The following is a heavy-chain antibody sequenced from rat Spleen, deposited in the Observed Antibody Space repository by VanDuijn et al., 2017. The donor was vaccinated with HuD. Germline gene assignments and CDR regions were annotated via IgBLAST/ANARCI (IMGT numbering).Heavy chain of an antibody. Sequence: QVQLKESGPGLVQPSQTLSLTCTVSGFSLTSNSVSWVRQPPGKGLEWMGGIWGDGSTNYNSALKSRLSISRDTSKSQVFLKMNSLRSEDTATYYCARHPGYPGCFDYWGQGVMVTVSS. V-gene: IGHV2-1*01. CDR3: ARHPGYPGCFDY. CDR2: IWGDGST. J-gene: IGHJ2*01. D-gene: IGHD1-4*01. CDR1: GFSLTSNS.